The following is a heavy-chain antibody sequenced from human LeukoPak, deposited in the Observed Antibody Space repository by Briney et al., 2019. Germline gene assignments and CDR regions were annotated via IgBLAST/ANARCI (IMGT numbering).Heavy chain of an antibody. CDR1: GGSFSGYY. V-gene: IGHV4-34*01. Sequence: SETLSLTCAVYGGSFSGYYWSWIRQPPGKGLEWIGEINHSGSTNYNPSLKSRVTISVDTSKNQFSLKLSSVTAADTAVYYCAKDQLRVTIFWNYWGQGTLVTVSS. CDR3: AKDQLRVTIFWNY. D-gene: IGHD3-9*01. J-gene: IGHJ4*02. CDR2: INHSGST.